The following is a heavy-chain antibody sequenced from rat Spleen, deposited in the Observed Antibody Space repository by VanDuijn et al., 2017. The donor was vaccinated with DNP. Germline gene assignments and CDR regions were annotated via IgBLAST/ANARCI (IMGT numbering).Heavy chain of an antibody. Sequence: EVQLVESGGGLVQPGRSLKLSCAASGFTFSNYYMAWVRQAPKKSLEWVATISYDGSDTYYRDSMKGRFTISRDNAKSSLSLQMDSLRSEDTATYYCAKHDGTEGIDFDYWGQGVMVTVSS. CDR1: GFTFSNYY. D-gene: IGHD1-11*01. CDR3: AKHDGTEGIDFDY. CDR2: ISYDGSDT. V-gene: IGHV5-7*01. J-gene: IGHJ2*01.